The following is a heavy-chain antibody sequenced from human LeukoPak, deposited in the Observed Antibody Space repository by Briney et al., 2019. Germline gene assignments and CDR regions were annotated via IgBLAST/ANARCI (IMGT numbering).Heavy chain of an antibody. Sequence: GRSLRLSCAASGFTFDDYAMHWVRQAPGKGLEWVSGISWNSGSIGYADSVKGRFTISRDNAKNSLYLQMNSLRAEDTALYYCAKDLGYCSSTSCDYYYGMDVWGQGTTVTVSS. J-gene: IGHJ6*02. V-gene: IGHV3-9*01. CDR2: ISWNSGSI. CDR3: AKDLGYCSSTSCDYYYGMDV. CDR1: GFTFDDYA. D-gene: IGHD2-2*01.